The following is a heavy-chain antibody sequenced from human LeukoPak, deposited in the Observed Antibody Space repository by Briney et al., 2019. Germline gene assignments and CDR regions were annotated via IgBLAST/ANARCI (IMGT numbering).Heavy chain of an antibody. Sequence: GESLRLSCAASGFTFNIYPSNWVRQPPGKGLEWAAGIRHSDGNTYYADSVRGRFTISSDRSKNTLFLQMNSLRAEDTALYFCAKGLERESRLDSWGQGTLVTVSS. CDR2: IRHSDGNT. D-gene: IGHD1-1*01. J-gene: IGHJ4*02. CDR3: AKGLERESRLDS. V-gene: IGHV3-23*01. CDR1: GFTFNIYP.